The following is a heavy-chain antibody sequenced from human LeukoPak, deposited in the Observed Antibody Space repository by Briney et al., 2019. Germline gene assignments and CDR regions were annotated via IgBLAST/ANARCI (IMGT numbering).Heavy chain of an antibody. CDR3: AKMVDYDILTGHSAFDI. J-gene: IGHJ3*02. CDR1: GFTFSSYA. D-gene: IGHD3-9*01. Sequence: PGGSLRLSCAASGFTFSSYAMSWVRQAPGKGLEWVSAISGSGGSTYYADSVKGRFTISRDNSKNTLYLQMNSLRAEDTAVYYCAKMVDYDILTGHSAFDIWGQGTMVTVSS. CDR2: ISGSGGST. V-gene: IGHV3-23*01.